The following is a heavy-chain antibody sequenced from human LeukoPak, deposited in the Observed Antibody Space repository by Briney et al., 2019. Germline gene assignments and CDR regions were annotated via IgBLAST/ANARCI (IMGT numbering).Heavy chain of an antibody. CDR3: ARDLNRGPAAIYDY. CDR2: ISSSGSTI. CDR1: GFTFSSYE. Sequence: GGSLRLSCAASGFTFSSYEMNWVRQAPGKGLEWVSYISSSGSTIYYADSVKGRFTISRDNAKNSLYLQMNSLRAEDTAVYYCARDLNRGPAAIYDYWGQGTLVTASS. D-gene: IGHD2-2*02. J-gene: IGHJ4*02. V-gene: IGHV3-48*03.